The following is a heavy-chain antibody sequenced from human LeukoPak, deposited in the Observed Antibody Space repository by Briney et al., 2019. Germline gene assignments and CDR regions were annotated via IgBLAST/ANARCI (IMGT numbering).Heavy chain of an antibody. V-gene: IGHV3-21*01. CDR2: ISSSSSYI. D-gene: IGHD3-22*01. CDR1: GFTFSSYS. CDR3: ARDSSRITMIVANAFDI. Sequence: GGPLRLSCAASGFTFSSYSMNWVRQAPGKGLEWVSSISSSSSYIYYADSVKGRFTISRDNAKNSLYLQMNSLRAEDTAVYYCARDSSRITMIVANAFDIWGQGTMVTVSS. J-gene: IGHJ3*02.